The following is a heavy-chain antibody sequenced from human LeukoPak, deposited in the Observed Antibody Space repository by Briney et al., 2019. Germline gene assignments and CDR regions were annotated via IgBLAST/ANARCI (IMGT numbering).Heavy chain of an antibody. V-gene: IGHV4-38-2*02. CDR1: GYSISSGYY. CDR2: IYYSGST. Sequence: SETLSLTCTVSGYSISSGYYWGWIRQPPGKGLEWIGSIYYSGSTYYNPSLKSRVTISVDTSKNQFSLKLSSVTAADTAVYYCARELKDKAYYYYYYMDVWGKGTTVTVSS. J-gene: IGHJ6*03. CDR3: ARELKDKAYYYYYYMDV. D-gene: IGHD2-15*01.